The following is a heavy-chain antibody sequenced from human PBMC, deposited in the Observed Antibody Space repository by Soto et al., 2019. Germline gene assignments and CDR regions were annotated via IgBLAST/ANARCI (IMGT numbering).Heavy chain of an antibody. CDR1: CGSFSGYC. V-gene: IGHV4-34*01. D-gene: IGHD3-9*01. CDR3: ARDIRLTGYRDGMDV. J-gene: IGHJ6*02. CDR2: INHSGST. Sequence: SETMCLTWAVYCGSFSGYCCSWIRKPPGKGLEWIGEINHSGSTNYNPSLKSRVTISVDTSKNQFSLKLSSVTAADTAVYYCARDIRLTGYRDGMDVWGQGTTVTVSS.